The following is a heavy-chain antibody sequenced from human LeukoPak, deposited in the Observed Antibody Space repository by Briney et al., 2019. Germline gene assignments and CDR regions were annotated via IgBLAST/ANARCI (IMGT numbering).Heavy chain of an antibody. D-gene: IGHD6-13*01. CDR2: ISSNGGSI. V-gene: IGHV3-64D*06. CDR1: GFTFSSYA. CDR3: VKPYSSSWFAEDY. Sequence: GGSLRLSCSASGFTFSSYAMHWVRQAPGKGLEYVSAISSNGGSIYYADSVKGRFTISRDNSKNTLYLQMSSLRAEDTAVYYCVKPYSSSWFAEDYWGQGTLVTVSS. J-gene: IGHJ4*02.